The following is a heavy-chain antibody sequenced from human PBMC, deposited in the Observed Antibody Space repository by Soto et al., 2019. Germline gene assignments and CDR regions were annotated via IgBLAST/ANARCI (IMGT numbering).Heavy chain of an antibody. Sequence: ASVKVSCKSSGYTFTSYDINWVRQATGQGLEWMGWMNPNSGNTGYAQKFQGRVTMTRNTSISTAYMELSSLRSEDTAVYYCARGYCSGGSCVYWYLDRWGRGTLVTVSS. CDR1: GYTFTSYD. D-gene: IGHD2-15*01. CDR2: MNPNSGNT. CDR3: ARGYCSGGSCVYWYLDR. V-gene: IGHV1-8*01. J-gene: IGHJ2*01.